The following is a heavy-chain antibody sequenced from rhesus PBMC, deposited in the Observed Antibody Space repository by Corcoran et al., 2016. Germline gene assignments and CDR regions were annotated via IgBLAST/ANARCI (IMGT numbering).Heavy chain of an antibody. J-gene: IGHJ5-1*01. CDR1: GYSISSGSY. CDR3: ARTPGNRFDV. Sequence: QVQLQESGPGLVKPSETLFLTSAVSGYSISSGSYCGWIPQPPGKGLVYIGYMSGSRGSTYDNPSLKRRVTITKDTSKNQFSLKLSSVTAADTAVYYCARTPGNRFDVWGPGVLVTVSS. CDR2: MSGSRGST. D-gene: IGHD2-39*01. V-gene: IGHV4-99*01.